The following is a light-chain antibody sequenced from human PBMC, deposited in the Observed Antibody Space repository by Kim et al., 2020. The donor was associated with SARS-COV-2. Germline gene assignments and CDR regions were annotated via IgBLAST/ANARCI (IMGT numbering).Light chain of an antibody. Sequence: EVVMTQSPATLSVSPGERVTLSCRASQSIDTNLAWYHQKPGQAPGLLIYGASTRATDIPARFSGSGSGTEFTLIISSLQSEDFAVYYCQQYSHWPPYTFGQGTKLEI. V-gene: IGKV3-15*01. CDR2: GAS. CDR3: QQYSHWPPYT. CDR1: QSIDTN. J-gene: IGKJ2*01.